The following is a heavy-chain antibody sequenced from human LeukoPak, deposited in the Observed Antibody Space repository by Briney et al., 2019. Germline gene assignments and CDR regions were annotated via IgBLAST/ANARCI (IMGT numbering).Heavy chain of an antibody. CDR2: ISSSSSTI. J-gene: IGHJ4*02. Sequence: PGGSLRLSCAAAGFTFGSYSMNWVRQAPGKGLEWVSYISSSSSTIYYADSVKGRFTISRDNAKNSLYLQMNSLRAEDTAVYYCARDNRYYYDSSGYPFDYWGQGTLVTVSS. CDR1: GFTFGSYS. D-gene: IGHD3-22*01. V-gene: IGHV3-48*01. CDR3: ARDNRYYYDSSGYPFDY.